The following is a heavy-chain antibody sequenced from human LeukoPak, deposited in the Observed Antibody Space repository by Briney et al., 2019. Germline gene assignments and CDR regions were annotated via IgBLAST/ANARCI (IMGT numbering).Heavy chain of an antibody. V-gene: IGHV3-74*01. CDR3: ARAGAYHFDN. Sequence: GGSLRLSCAASGFTFTDYWMHWVRQVPGKGLVWVSSIDTDARGTYYADSVKGRFTISRDNAKSILYLQMDSLRAEDTAVYYCARAGAYHFDNWGQGPVHSVSS. CDR1: GFTFTDYW. J-gene: IGHJ4*02. CDR2: IDTDARGT. D-gene: IGHD3-16*01.